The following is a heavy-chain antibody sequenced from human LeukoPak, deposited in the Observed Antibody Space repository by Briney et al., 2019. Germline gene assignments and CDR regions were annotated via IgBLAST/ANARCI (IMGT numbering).Heavy chain of an antibody. J-gene: IGHJ4*02. CDR3: ARDRKEYGSGSYYDY. V-gene: IGHV1-18*01. D-gene: IGHD3-10*01. CDR2: ISAYNGNT. Sequence: ASVKVSCKASGYTFTSYGISWVRQAPGQGLEWMGWISAYNGNTNYAQKLQGRVTMTTDTSTSTAYMELRSLRSDDTAVYYCARDRKEYGSGSYYDYWGQGTLVTVPS. CDR1: GYTFTSYG.